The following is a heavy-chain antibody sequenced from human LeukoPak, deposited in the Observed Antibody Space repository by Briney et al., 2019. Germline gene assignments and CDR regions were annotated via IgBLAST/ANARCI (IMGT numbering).Heavy chain of an antibody. V-gene: IGHV3-48*03. J-gene: IGHJ4*02. D-gene: IGHD3-3*01. CDR2: IGFSVSTI. CDR1: GFTFSSYA. Sequence: GGSLRLSCAASGFTFSSYAMNWVRQAPGKGLEWLSYIGFSVSTIHYADSVKGRFTISRNNAEKTLYLQMNSLRAEDTAVYYCARDGGRLADFYFDSWGQGCLVTVSS. CDR3: ARDGGRLADFYFDS.